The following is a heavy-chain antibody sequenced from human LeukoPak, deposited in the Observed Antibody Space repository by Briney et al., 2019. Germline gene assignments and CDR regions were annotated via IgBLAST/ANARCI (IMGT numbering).Heavy chain of an antibody. CDR1: GGSISSGSYY. CDR2: IYTSGST. Sequence: PSQTLSLTCTVSGGSISSGSYYWSWIRQPAGEGLEWIGRIYTSGSTNYNPSLKSRVTISVDTSKNQFSLKLSSVTAADTAVYYCARESIGYCSSTSCYTGWFDPWGQGTLVTVSS. V-gene: IGHV4-61*02. D-gene: IGHD2-2*02. J-gene: IGHJ5*02. CDR3: ARESIGYCSSTSCYTGWFDP.